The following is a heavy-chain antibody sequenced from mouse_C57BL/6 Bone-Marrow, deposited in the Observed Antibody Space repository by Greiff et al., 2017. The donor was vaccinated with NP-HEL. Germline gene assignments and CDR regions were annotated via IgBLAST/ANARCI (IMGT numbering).Heavy chain of an antibody. D-gene: IGHD1-1*01. CDR2: ISNGGGST. V-gene: IGHV5-12*01. Sequence: EVMLVESGGGLVQPGGSLKLSCAASGFTFSDYYMYWVRQTPEKRLEWVAYISNGGGSTYYPDTVKGRFTISRDNAKNTLYLQMSRLKSEDTAMYYCASYYGSRDAMDYWGQGTSVTVSS. CDR3: ASYYGSRDAMDY. J-gene: IGHJ4*01. CDR1: GFTFSDYY.